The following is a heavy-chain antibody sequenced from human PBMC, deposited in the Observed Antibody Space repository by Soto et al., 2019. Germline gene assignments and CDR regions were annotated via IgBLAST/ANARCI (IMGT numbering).Heavy chain of an antibody. CDR2: MNPNSGNT. V-gene: IGHV1-8*01. Sequence: ASVKVSCKASGYTFTSYDINWVRQATGQGLEWMGWMNPNSGNTGYAQKFQGRVTMTRNTSISTAYMELSSLRSEDAAVYYCARAFRVRGVSQPIGYYYYGLDVWGQGTTVSVSS. J-gene: IGHJ6*02. D-gene: IGHD3-10*01. CDR3: ARAFRVRGVSQPIGYYYYGLDV. CDR1: GYTFTSYD.